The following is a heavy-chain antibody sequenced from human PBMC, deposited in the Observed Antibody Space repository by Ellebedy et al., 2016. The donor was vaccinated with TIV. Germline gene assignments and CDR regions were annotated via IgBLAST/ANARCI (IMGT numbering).Heavy chain of an antibody. CDR1: GFTFDSYA. Sequence: GESLKISCVASGFTFDSYAMHWVRQAPGKGLEWVAVISHDGSSQYYADSLQGRFTVSRDNSMTQVYLEMNSLRAEDTALYYCARDLEKSSGWYGGAAYWGQGTQVTVSS. CDR3: ARDLEKSSGWYGGAAY. J-gene: IGHJ4*02. V-gene: IGHV3-30-3*01. D-gene: IGHD6-19*01. CDR2: ISHDGSSQ.